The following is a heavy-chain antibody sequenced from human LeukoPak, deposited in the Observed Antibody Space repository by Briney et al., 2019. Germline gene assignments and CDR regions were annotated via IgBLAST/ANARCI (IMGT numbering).Heavy chain of an antibody. CDR1: GFTFSSYG. V-gene: IGHV3-33*01. Sequence: GRSLRLSCAASGFTFSSYGMHWVRQAPGKGLEWVAVIWYDGSNKYYADSVKGRFTISRDNSKNTLYLQMNSLRAGDTAVYYCARAIDYGGNSGAFDIWGQGTMVTVSS. CDR3: ARAIDYGGNSGAFDI. CDR2: IWYDGSNK. J-gene: IGHJ3*02. D-gene: IGHD4-23*01.